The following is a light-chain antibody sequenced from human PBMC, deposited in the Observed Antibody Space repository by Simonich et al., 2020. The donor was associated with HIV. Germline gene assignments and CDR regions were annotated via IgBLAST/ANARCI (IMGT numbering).Light chain of an antibody. CDR3: QQRSYWMYT. Sequence: EIVLTQSPATLSLSPGERAAPSCRASQSVSSYVAWYQQKPGQAPRLLIYDASNRATGIPARFSGSGSGTDFTLTISSLEPEDFAVYYCQQRSYWMYTFGQGTKLEIK. V-gene: IGKV3-11*01. CDR2: DAS. J-gene: IGKJ2*01. CDR1: QSVSSY.